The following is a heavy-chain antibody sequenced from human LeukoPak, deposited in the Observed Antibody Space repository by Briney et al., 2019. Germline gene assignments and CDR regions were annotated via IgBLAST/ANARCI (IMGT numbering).Heavy chain of an antibody. V-gene: IGHV3-21*01. J-gene: IGHJ4*02. Sequence: GALRLSCAASGFIFSSYNVHWVRQAPGKGLEWVSSISSSSTYIYYTDSVKGRFTISRDDAKNSLYLQMDSLRAEDTALYYCARGIYSNFYFDYWGQGTLVTVSS. CDR2: ISSSSTYI. D-gene: IGHD4-4*01. CDR1: GFIFSSYN. CDR3: ARGIYSNFYFDY.